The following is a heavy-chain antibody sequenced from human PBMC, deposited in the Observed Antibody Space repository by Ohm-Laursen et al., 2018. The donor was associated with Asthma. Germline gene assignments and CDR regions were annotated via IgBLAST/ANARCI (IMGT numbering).Heavy chain of an antibody. V-gene: IGHV4-31*03. CDR3: ARDPNVDTAMVGYFDL. CDR2: IYYSGST. J-gene: IGHJ2*01. CDR1: GGSISSGGYY. D-gene: IGHD5-18*01. Sequence: TLSLTCTVSGGSISSGGYYWSWIRQHPGKGLEWIGYIYYSGSTYYNPSLKSRVTISVDTSKNQFSLKLSSVTAADTAVYYCARDPNVDTAMVGYFDLWGRGTLVTVSS.